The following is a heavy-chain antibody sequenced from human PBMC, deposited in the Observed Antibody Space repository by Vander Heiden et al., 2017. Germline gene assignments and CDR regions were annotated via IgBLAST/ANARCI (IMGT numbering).Heavy chain of an antibody. Sequence: QVQLVESGGGVVQPGRALRLSCAASGFTFSSYGMHWVRKAPGKELEWVAVIWFDGTNKYYGDSVKGRFTISRDNSKNTVYLQMNSLRAEDTAVYYCARGTTGYYRGSYFDYWGQGTLVTASS. D-gene: IGHD3-9*01. CDR3: ARGTTGYYRGSYFDY. J-gene: IGHJ4*02. CDR2: IWFDGTNK. V-gene: IGHV3-33*01. CDR1: GFTFSSYG.